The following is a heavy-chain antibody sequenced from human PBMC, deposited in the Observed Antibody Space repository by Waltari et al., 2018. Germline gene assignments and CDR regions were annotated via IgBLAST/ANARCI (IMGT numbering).Heavy chain of an antibody. D-gene: IGHD2-2*01. J-gene: IGHJ6*04. V-gene: IGHV3-11*05. CDR2: NSSLSTYT. CDR1: GFDFSDYY. Sequence: QVQLVESGGGLVKPGGSLRLSCEASGFDFSDYYMTWVRRSPGKGLAWLTYNSSLSTYTNYADSVKGRFTVSRDNAKNSLYLQMNSLTADDTAVYYCARDRQDTVVLSGTTYNHWYADVWGTGTSVNVSS. CDR3: ARDRQDTVVLSGTTYNHWYADV.